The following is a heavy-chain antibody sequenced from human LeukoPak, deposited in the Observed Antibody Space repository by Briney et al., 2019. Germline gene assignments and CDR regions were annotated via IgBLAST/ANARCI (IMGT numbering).Heavy chain of an antibody. CDR3: TRRGASTGGLDY. CDR1: GFTFSSYS. V-gene: IGHV3-21*01. CDR2: ISTTSGNI. D-gene: IGHD1-1*01. J-gene: IGHJ4*02. Sequence: GGSLRLSCAASGFTFSSYSMNWVRQAPGKGLEWVAAISTTSGNIYYADSVKGRFTISRDNAKNSLYLQMNSLRAEDTAVCYCTRRGASTGGLDYWGQGTLVTVSS.